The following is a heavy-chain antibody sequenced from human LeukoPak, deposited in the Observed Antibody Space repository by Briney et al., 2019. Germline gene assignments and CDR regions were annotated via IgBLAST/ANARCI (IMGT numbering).Heavy chain of an antibody. V-gene: IGHV3-21*01. CDR1: GFTFSSYS. Sequence: GGSLRLSCAASGFTFSSYSMNWVRQAPGKGLEWVSSINSSSGYIYYADSVKGRFTISRDNAKNSLYLQMNSLRVEDTAVYYCARLPSAAGSGTFDYWGQGTLVTVSS. J-gene: IGHJ4*02. D-gene: IGHD1-1*01. CDR3: ARLPSAAGSGTFDY. CDR2: INSSSGYI.